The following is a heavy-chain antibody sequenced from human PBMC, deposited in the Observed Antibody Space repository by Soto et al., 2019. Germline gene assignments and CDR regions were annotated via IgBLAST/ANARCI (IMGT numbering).Heavy chain of an antibody. V-gene: IGHV3-23*01. CDR3: AKLHYDFWSGYYPFDY. Sequence: GGSLRLSCAASGFTFSSYAISWVRQAPWKGLEWVSAISGSGGSTYYADSVKGRFTISRDNSKNTLYLQMNSLRAEDTALYYWAKLHYDFWSGYYPFDYWGQGTLVTVSS. J-gene: IGHJ4*02. CDR2: ISGSGGST. CDR1: GFTFSSYA. D-gene: IGHD3-3*01.